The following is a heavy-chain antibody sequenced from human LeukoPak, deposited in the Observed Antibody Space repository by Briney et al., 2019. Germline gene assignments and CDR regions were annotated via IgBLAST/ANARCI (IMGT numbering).Heavy chain of an antibody. CDR1: GFTFNNYW. J-gene: IGHJ3*02. CDR2: IKQDGSEK. CDR3: ARGRSITLLRGVAMSDGFDI. Sequence: GGSLRLSCAASGFTFNNYWMSWVRQAPGRGLEWVANIKQDGSEKNYVDSVKGRFTISRDNAKNLLFLQMNGLRAEDTALYYCARGRSITLLRGVAMSDGFDIWGQGAMVAVSS. D-gene: IGHD3-10*01. V-gene: IGHV3-7*02.